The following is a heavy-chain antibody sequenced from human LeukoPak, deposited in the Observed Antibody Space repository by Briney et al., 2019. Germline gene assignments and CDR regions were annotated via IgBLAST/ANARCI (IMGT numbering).Heavy chain of an antibody. CDR2: INPSGGST. CDR1: GYTFTSYY. D-gene: IGHD6-13*01. Sequence: ASVKVSCKASGYTFTSYYMHWVRQAPGQGLEWMGIINPSGGSTSYAQKSQGRVTMTRDTSTSTVYMELSSLRSEDTAVYYCARGGSSWYLFYYFDYWGQGTLVTVSS. J-gene: IGHJ4*02. V-gene: IGHV1-46*01. CDR3: ARGGSSWYLFYYFDY.